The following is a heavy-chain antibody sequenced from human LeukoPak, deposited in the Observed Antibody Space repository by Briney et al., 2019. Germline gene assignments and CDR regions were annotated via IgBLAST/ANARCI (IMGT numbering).Heavy chain of an antibody. CDR1: GLTFSGSA. CDR2: IGSRANTYAT. D-gene: IGHD6-19*01. V-gene: IGHV3-73*01. J-gene: IGHJ3*02. Sequence: PGGSLRLSCAASGLTFSGSAMHWVRQASGKGLDWVGRIGSRANTYATAYAASVKGRFTISRDDPKNRAYLQMNSLKTEDTAVYYCTRHSDSSGWYAGIDPFDIWGQGTMVTVSS. CDR3: TRHSDSSGWYAGIDPFDI.